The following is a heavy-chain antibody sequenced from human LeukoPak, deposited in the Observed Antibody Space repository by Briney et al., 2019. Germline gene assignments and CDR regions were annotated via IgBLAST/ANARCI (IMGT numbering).Heavy chain of an antibody. CDR3: ARGLRCFDWLFGY. Sequence: GGSLRLSCAASGFTFSSYWMSWVRQAPGKGLEWVANIKQDGSEKYYVDSVKGRFTISRDNAKNSLYLQMNSLRAEDTAVYYCARGLRCFDWLFGYWGQGTLVTVSS. D-gene: IGHD3-9*01. CDR1: GFTFSSYW. CDR2: IKQDGSEK. V-gene: IGHV3-7*01. J-gene: IGHJ4*02.